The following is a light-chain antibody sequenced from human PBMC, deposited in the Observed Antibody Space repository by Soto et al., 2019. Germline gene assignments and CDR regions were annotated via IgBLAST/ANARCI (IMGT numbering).Light chain of an antibody. J-gene: IGKJ1*01. CDR3: QHYNTYTWT. Sequence: DIQMTQSPSTLSGSLGDRVTIXXRASQSISSWLAWYQQKPGKAPNLXIYGASSLESGVPPRFSGSGSGTEFTLTISSLQPDDFATYYCQHYNTYTWTFGQGTKVDIK. CDR1: QSISSW. CDR2: GAS. V-gene: IGKV1-5*01.